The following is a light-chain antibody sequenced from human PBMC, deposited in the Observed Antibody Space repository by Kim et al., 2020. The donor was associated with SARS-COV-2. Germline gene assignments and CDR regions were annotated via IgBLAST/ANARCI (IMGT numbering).Light chain of an antibody. CDR2: RNN. CDR3: AAWDDSLSGRV. Sequence: GQRVSISCSGSSSNIGSNYVYWYQQRPGPAPKLRSCRNNPRPSVVPDRFSGAKSGTAAFLAISGVRSEDEADYYCAAWDDSLSGRVFGGGTKLTAL. J-gene: IGLJ2*01. CDR1: SSNIGSNY. V-gene: IGLV1-47*01.